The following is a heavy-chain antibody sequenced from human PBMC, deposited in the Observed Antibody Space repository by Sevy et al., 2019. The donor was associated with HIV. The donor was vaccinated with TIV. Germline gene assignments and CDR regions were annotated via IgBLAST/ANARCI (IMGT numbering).Heavy chain of an antibody. J-gene: IGHJ4*02. Sequence: GGSLRLSCAASGFTFSKYWMGWVRQAPGKGLEWVANIKQDAGQKYYVDSVKGRFTLSRDNAKNSRYLQMSSLRAEDTAVYFCARDDGNYYFHYWGQGTLVTVSS. CDR3: ARDDGNYYFHY. D-gene: IGHD1-7*01. CDR1: GFTFSKYW. CDR2: IKQDAGQK. V-gene: IGHV3-7*01.